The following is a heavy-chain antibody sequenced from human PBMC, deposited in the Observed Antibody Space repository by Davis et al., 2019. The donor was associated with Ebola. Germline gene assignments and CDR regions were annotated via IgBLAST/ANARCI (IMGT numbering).Heavy chain of an antibody. CDR2: ISGSGGST. Sequence: GGSLRLSCGASGFTFSNYAMSWVRQAPGKGLEWVSAISGSGGSTYYADSVKGRFSISRDNSKNTLYLQMNSLRAKDTAVYYCAKDPGGWQNPGGWQQSLEDVWGQGTTVTVSS. J-gene: IGHJ6*02. D-gene: IGHD5-24*01. CDR3: AKDPGGWQNPGGWQQSLEDV. V-gene: IGHV3-23*01. CDR1: GFTFSNYA.